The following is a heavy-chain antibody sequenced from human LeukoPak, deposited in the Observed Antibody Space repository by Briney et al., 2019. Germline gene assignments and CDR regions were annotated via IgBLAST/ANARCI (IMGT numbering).Heavy chain of an antibody. CDR3: ARDGGSSTKEPTGGYYYYGMDV. J-gene: IGHJ6*02. V-gene: IGHV3-53*01. CDR2: TYSDGST. D-gene: IGHD1-1*01. CDR1: GFTVSRNY. Sequence: GGSLRLSCAASGFTVSRNYMSWVPQAPGKGLEWVSLTYSDGSTSYTESVKGRFTISRDNSKNTLSLQLNSLRAEDTAVYYCARDGGSSTKEPTGGYYYYGMDVWRQGTTVTVSS.